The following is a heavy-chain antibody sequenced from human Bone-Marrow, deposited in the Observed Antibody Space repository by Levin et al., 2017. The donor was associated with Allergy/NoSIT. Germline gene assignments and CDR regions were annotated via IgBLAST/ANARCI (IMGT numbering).Heavy chain of an antibody. D-gene: IGHD5-12*01. CDR1: GGTFSSYA. CDR3: ARADSGYDASFDY. CDR2: IIPIFGTA. Sequence: SVKVSCKASGGTFSSYAISWVRQAPGQGLEWMGGIIPIFGTANYAQKFQGRVTITADESTSTAYMELSSLRSEDTAVYYCARADSGYDASFDYWGQGTLVTVSS. J-gene: IGHJ4*02. V-gene: IGHV1-69*13.